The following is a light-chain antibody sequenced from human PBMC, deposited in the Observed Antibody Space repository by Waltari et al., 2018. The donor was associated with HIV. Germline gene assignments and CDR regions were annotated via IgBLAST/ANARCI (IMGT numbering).Light chain of an antibody. CDR2: EDK. J-gene: IGLJ2*01. Sequence: VLTQPPSVSVSPGQTARITCSGDALPKKFAYWYQQKAGQAPALVIYEDKKRPSGIPERFSGSRSGTLATLSIRGAQVEDEADYYCYSTDISGYSRVFGGGTKVTVL. CDR3: YSTDISGYSRV. V-gene: IGLV3-10*01. CDR1: ALPKKF.